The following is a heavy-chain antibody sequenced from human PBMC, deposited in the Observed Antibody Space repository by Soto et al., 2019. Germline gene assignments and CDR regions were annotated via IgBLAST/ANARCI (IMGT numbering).Heavy chain of an antibody. V-gene: IGHV4-39*01. CDR1: GGSISSSSYY. J-gene: IGHJ5*02. D-gene: IGHD5-12*01. CDR3: ARQVGLEMATIPDWFDP. CDR2: IYYSGST. Sequence: QLQLQESGPGLVKPSETLSLTCTVSGGSISSSSYYWGWIRQPPGKGLEWIGSIYYSGSTYYNPSLKSRVTISVDTSKNQFSLKLSSVTAADTAVYYCARQVGLEMATIPDWFDPWGQGTLVTVSS.